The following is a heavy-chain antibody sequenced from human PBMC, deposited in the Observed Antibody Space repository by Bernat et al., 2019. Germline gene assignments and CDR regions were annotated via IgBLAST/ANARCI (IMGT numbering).Heavy chain of an antibody. J-gene: IGHJ6*02. Sequence: QVQLVESGGGVVQPGRSLRLSCAASGFTFSSYGMHWVRQAPGKGLEWVAVISYDGSNKYYADSVKGRFTISRDNSKNTLYLQMNSLRAEDTAVYYCAKDNYGDTWPHYYCYYGMDVWGQGTTVTVSS. CDR3: AKDNYGDTWPHYYCYYGMDV. CDR1: GFTFSSYG. D-gene: IGHD4-17*01. V-gene: IGHV3-30*18. CDR2: ISYDGSNK.